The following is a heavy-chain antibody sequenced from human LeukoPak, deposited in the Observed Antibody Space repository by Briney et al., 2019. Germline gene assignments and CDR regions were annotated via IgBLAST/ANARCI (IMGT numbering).Heavy chain of an antibody. CDR3: ARVTMVRGVYDAFDI. D-gene: IGHD3-10*01. V-gene: IGHV3-21*01. CDR2: ISSSSSYI. CDR1: GFTFSSDS. J-gene: IGHJ3*02. Sequence: GGSLTLSCAASGFTFSSDSMNWVRQAPGKGLEWGSSISSSSSYIYYADSVKGRFTISRDNAKNSLYLQMNSLRAEDTAVYYCARVTMVRGVYDAFDIWGQGTMVTVSS.